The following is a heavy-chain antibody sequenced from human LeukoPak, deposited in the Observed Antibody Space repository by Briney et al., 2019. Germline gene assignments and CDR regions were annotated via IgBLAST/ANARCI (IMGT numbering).Heavy chain of an antibody. Sequence: GASVKVSCKASGYTFTSYDINWVRQDTGQGLEWMGWMNPNSGNTGYAQKFQGRVTMTRNTSISTAYMELSSLRSEDTAVYYCARLTVVRGVIQIDYWGQGTLVTVSS. CDR2: MNPNSGNT. CDR3: ARLTVVRGVIQIDY. CDR1: GYTFTSYD. V-gene: IGHV1-8*01. J-gene: IGHJ4*02. D-gene: IGHD3-10*01.